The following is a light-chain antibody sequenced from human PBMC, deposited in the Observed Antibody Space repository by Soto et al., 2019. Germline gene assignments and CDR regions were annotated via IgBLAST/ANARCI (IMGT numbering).Light chain of an antibody. V-gene: IGKV1-39*01. Sequence: DIQMTQSPSSLSSSVGDRVTITCRASQSISSYLNWYQQKPGKAPKLLIYAASSLQSGVPSRFSGRGSGTDFTLTISSLQPEDCATYYCQQSYSTPITFGEGTRLDI. CDR2: AAS. J-gene: IGKJ5*01. CDR1: QSISSY. CDR3: QQSYSTPIT.